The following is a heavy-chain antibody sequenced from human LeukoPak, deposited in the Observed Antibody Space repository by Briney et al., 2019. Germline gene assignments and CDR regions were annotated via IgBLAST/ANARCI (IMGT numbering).Heavy chain of an antibody. D-gene: IGHD2-15*01. CDR2: ISSSSSYI. Sequence: GGSLRLSCAASGFTFSSYSMNWVRQAPGKGLEWVSSISSSSSYIYYADSVKGRFTISRDNAKNSLYLQMNSLRAEDTAVYYCARLVGEDYYFDYWGQGTLVTVSS. CDR1: GFTFSSYS. V-gene: IGHV3-21*01. CDR3: ARLVGEDYYFDY. J-gene: IGHJ4*02.